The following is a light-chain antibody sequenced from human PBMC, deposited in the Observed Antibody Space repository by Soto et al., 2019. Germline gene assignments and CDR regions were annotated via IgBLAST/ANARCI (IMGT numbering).Light chain of an antibody. Sequence: SYELTQPPSVSVAPGKTARITCGGNNIGSKSVHWYQQKPGQAPVLVIYYDSDRPSGIPERFSGSNSGNTATLTISRVEAGDEAGYYCQVWDSSSDHLYVFGTGTKVTVL. CDR2: YDS. CDR3: QVWDSSSDHLYV. J-gene: IGLJ1*01. CDR1: NIGSKS. V-gene: IGLV3-21*04.